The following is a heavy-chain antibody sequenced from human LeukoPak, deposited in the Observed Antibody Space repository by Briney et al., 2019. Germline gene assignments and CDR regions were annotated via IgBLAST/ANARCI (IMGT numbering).Heavy chain of an antibody. CDR3: ARDFSSSGYYSFNAYSFDY. V-gene: IGHV3-30-3*01. D-gene: IGHD3-22*01. Sequence: PGGSLRLSCAASGFTFSSYAMHWVRQAPGKGLEWVAVISYDGSNKYYADSVKGRFTISRDNSKNTLYLQMNSLRAEDTAVYYCARDFSSSGYYSFNAYSFDYWGQGTLVTVSS. CDR1: GFTFSSYA. CDR2: ISYDGSNK. J-gene: IGHJ4*02.